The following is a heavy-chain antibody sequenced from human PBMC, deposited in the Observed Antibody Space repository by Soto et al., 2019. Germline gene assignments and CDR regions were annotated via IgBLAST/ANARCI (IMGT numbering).Heavy chain of an antibody. V-gene: IGHV3-30*14. CDR1: GFTFSSYA. CDR3: ARGSPEVTIFGVATRGVSGYYGMDV. D-gene: IGHD3-3*01. Sequence: QVQLVESGGGVVQPGRSLRLSCAASGFTFSSYAMHWVRQAPGKGLEWVAVIAYDGSNKYYDDSVKGRFTSSRDNSKNTLYLQLNRLRAEDTAVYYCARGSPEVTIFGVATRGVSGYYGMDVWGQGTTVTVSS. CDR2: IAYDGSNK. J-gene: IGHJ6*02.